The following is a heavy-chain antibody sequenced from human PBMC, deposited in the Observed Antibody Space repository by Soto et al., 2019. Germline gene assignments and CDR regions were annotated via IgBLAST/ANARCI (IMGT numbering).Heavy chain of an antibody. Sequence: VASVKVSCKASGYTFTSYDINWVRQATGQGLEWMGWMNPNSGNTGYAQKFQGRVTMTRNTSISTAYMELSSLRSEDTAVYYCARVRSSRGYYYMDVWGKGTTVTVSS. CDR1: GYTFTSYD. J-gene: IGHJ6*03. CDR2: MNPNSGNT. D-gene: IGHD3-10*01. V-gene: IGHV1-8*01. CDR3: ARVRSSRGYYYMDV.